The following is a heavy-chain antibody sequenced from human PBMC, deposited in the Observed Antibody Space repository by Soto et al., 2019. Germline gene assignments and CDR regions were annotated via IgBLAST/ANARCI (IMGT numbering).Heavy chain of an antibody. V-gene: IGHV4-59*08. J-gene: IGHJ4*02. Sequence: ASETLSLTCTVSGGSISGYYWSWIRQPPGKGLEWIGYMSHSGTTDYSTSLKSRVTISVDTSRNQFSLKLSPGTAADTAVYFCARRHGLDIDAYYWGQGSLVTVSS. CDR3: ARRHGLDIDAYY. D-gene: IGHD3-10*01. CDR2: MSHSGTT. CDR1: GGSISGYY.